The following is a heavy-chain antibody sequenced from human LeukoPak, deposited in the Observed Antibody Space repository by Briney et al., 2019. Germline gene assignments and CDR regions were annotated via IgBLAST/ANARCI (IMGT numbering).Heavy chain of an antibody. V-gene: IGHV3-33*01. CDR2: IWYDGSNK. CDR3: ARVAYYYGSGSYQDY. J-gene: IGHJ4*02. D-gene: IGHD3-10*01. CDR1: GFTFSSYG. Sequence: GGSLRLSCAASGFTFSSYGMHWVRQAPGKGLEWVAVIWYDGSNKYYADSVKGRFTISRDNSKNTLYLQMNSLRAEDTAVYYCARVAYYYGSGSYQDYWGQGTLVTVSS.